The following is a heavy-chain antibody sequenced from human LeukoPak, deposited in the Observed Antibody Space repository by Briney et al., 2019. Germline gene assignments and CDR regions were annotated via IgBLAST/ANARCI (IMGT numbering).Heavy chain of an antibody. J-gene: IGHJ4*02. Sequence: SETLSLTCTVSGGSISSYHWSWIRQPAGKGLEWIGRIYASRSTNCNPSLRSRVTMSQDTSKNQFSLKLSSVTGADTAVYYCARGGGATTTPWSYWGQGALVTVSS. CDR3: ARGGGATTTPWSY. D-gene: IGHD1-7*01. CDR2: IYASRST. CDR1: GGSISSYH. V-gene: IGHV4-4*07.